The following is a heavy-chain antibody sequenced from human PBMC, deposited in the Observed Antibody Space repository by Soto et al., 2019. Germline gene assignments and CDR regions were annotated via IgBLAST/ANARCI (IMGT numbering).Heavy chain of an antibody. Sequence: SETLSLTCAVYGGSFSGYYWSWIRQPPGKGLEWIGEINHSGSTNYNPSLKSRVTISVDTSKNQFSLKLSSVTAADTAVYYCARGRRILLWFGELSQYYFDYWGQGTLVTVSS. CDR1: GGSFSGYY. J-gene: IGHJ4*02. V-gene: IGHV4-34*01. CDR3: ARGRRILLWFGELSQYYFDY. D-gene: IGHD3-10*01. CDR2: INHSGST.